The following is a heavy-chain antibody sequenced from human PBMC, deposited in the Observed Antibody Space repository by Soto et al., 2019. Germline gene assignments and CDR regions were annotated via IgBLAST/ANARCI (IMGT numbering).Heavy chain of an antibody. CDR1: GDSISSADYF. D-gene: IGHD3-9*01. V-gene: IGHV4-30-4*01. CDR3: ARAPLLYYDILTGPTCWFDP. CDR2: IFHSGTT. J-gene: IGHJ5*02. Sequence: SETLSLTCSVSGDSISSADYFWTWIRQSPGKGLEWMGYIFHSGTTYYNPSLKGRLLISIENSKNQFSLRLTSVTAADSAVYYCARAPLLYYDILTGPTCWFDPWGQGTLVTVSS.